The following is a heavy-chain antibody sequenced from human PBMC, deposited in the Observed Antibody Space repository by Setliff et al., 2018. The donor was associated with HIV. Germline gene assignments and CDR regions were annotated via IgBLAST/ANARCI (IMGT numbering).Heavy chain of an antibody. CDR1: GFTFDDYG. CDR2: INWNGGST. Sequence: PGGSLRLSCAVSGFTFDDYGMSWVRQAPGKGLEWVSGINWNGGSTGYADSVKGRFTISRDNAKNSLYLQMNSLRAEDTAFYYCARVIVVVVGATRGYFDLWGRGTLVTVSS. D-gene: IGHD2-15*01. J-gene: IGHJ2*01. CDR3: ARVIVVVVGATRGYFDL. V-gene: IGHV3-20*04.